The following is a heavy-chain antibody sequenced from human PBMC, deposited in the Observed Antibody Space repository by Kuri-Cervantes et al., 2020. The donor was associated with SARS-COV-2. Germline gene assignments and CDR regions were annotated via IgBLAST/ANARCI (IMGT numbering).Heavy chain of an antibody. V-gene: IGHV3-23*01. CDR1: GFTFSSYA. J-gene: IGHJ4*02. CDR2: IGSGNHI. D-gene: IGHD3-3*01. CDR3: ARDGPEWSRDF. Sequence: GESLKISCAASGFTFSSYAMSWVRQAPGKGLEWVSTIGSGNHIFMPDSLKGRFTISRDNAKHTVFLDMDSLRVDDTAVYYCARDGPEWSRDFWGQGTLVTVSS.